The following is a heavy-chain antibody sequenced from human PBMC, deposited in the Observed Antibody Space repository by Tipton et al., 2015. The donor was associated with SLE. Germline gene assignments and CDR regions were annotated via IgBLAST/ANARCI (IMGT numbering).Heavy chain of an antibody. D-gene: IGHD2-2*01. V-gene: IGHV3-66*01. CDR2: VFRGGGT. J-gene: IGHJ6*02. CDR1: DFTARIDY. Sequence: SLRLSCTASDFTARIDYMTWARQAPGKGLEWVSFVFRGGGTYYADSVKGRFTISRDNSKNTLYLQMNSLRAEDTAVYYCASELSPYYGMDVWGQGTTVTVSS. CDR3: ASELSPYYGMDV.